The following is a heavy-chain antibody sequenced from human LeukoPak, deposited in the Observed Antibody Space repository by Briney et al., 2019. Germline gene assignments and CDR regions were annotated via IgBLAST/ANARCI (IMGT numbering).Heavy chain of an antibody. J-gene: IGHJ6*02. V-gene: IGHV4-59*01. CDR1: GGSISSYY. D-gene: IGHD6-19*01. CDR3: ARDGAVAGNDYYYYYGMDV. CDR2: IYYSGST. Sequence: PSETLSLTCTVSGGSISSYYWSWIRQPPGKGLGWIGYIYYSGSTNYNPSLKSRVTISVDTSKNQFSLKLSSVTAADTAVYYCARDGAVAGNDYYYYYGMDVWGQGTTVTVSS.